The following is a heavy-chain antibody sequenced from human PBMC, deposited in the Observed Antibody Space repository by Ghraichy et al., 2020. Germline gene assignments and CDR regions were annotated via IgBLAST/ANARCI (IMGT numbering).Heavy chain of an antibody. CDR3: VRATAIVVIPALFDY. J-gene: IGHJ4*02. D-gene: IGHD2-2*01. V-gene: IGHV1-18*01. CDR1: GDRFTDYG. Sequence: ASVKVSCKSSGDRFTDYGVAWERQAPGQGFEWMGWISPYNGDTKYARNFQGRLTLTTDTSTRTAYMELRGLRFDDTAVYYCVRATAIVVIPALFDYWGRGSLVTVSS. CDR2: ISPYNGDT.